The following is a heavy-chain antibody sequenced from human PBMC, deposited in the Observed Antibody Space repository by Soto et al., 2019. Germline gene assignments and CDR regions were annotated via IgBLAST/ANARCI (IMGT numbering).Heavy chain of an antibody. J-gene: IGHJ4*02. CDR3: ARDRPDKSNPTDHPMFDY. Sequence: GSLRLSCAASGFTFSSHWMHWVRQVPGKGPVWVSRVNSDGSNIVYVDSVKGRFTISRDNAKNTLYLQMNSLRAEDTAVYYCARDRPDKSNPTDHPMFDYWGQGTQVTVSS. CDR1: GFTFSSHW. D-gene: IGHD6-6*01. V-gene: IGHV3-74*01. CDR2: VNSDGSNI.